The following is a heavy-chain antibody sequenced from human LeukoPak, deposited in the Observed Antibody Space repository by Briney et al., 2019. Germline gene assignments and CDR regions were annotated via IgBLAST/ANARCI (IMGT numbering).Heavy chain of an antibody. D-gene: IGHD6-19*01. CDR3: ASALAMAGTWAFHS. J-gene: IGHJ4*02. CDR1: GYSFTTYW. V-gene: IGHV5-51*01. CDR2: IYPDDSDT. Sequence: GESLKISCKGSGYSFTTYWIGWVRQMPGKGLEWMGIIYPDDSDTRYSPSFQGQVTISADKSISTAYLQWSSLKASDTAMYYCASALAMAGTWAFHSWGQGTLVTVSS.